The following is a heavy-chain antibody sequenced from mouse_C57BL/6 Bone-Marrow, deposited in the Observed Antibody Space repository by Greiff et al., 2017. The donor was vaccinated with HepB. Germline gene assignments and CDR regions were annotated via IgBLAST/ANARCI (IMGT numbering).Heavy chain of an antibody. CDR3: ARGRGSLGAY. J-gene: IGHJ3*01. CDR2: ISYDGSN. Sequence: VQLKESGPGLVKPSQSLSLTCSVTGYSITSGYYWNWIRQFPGNKLEWMGYISYDGSNNYNPSLKNRISITRDTSKNQFFLKLNSVTTEDTATYYCARGRGSLGAYWGQGTLVTVSA. CDR1: GYSITSGYY. V-gene: IGHV3-6*01. D-gene: IGHD3-3*01.